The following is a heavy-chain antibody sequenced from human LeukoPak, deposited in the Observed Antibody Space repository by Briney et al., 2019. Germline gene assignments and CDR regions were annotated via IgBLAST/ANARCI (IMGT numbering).Heavy chain of an antibody. J-gene: IGHJ4*02. Sequence: GGSLRLSCAASGFTFSSHWMSWVRQAPGKGLEWVANIKQDGSEKYYVDSVKGRFTISRDNAKNSLYLQMNSLRAEDTAVYYCASGYSYGADYFDYWGQGTLVTVSS. CDR2: IKQDGSEK. CDR3: ASGYSYGADYFDY. D-gene: IGHD5-18*01. V-gene: IGHV3-7*01. CDR1: GFTFSSHW.